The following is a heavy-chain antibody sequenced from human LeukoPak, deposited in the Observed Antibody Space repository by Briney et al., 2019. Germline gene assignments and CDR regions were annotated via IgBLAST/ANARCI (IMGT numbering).Heavy chain of an antibody. CDR2: IYYSGST. V-gene: IGHV4-31*03. D-gene: IGHD6-6*01. CDR3: ARAPYSSSSVDY. CDR1: GGSISSGGYY. Sequence: PSETLSLTCTVSGGSISSGGYYWSWIRQHPGKGLEWIGYIYYSGSTYYNPSFKSRVTISVDTSKNQFSLKLSSVTAADTAVYYCARAPYSSSSVDYWGQGTLVTVSS. J-gene: IGHJ4*02.